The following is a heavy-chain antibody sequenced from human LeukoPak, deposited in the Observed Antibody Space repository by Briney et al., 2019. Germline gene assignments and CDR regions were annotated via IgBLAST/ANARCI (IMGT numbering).Heavy chain of an antibody. Sequence: PSETLSLTCAVYGGSFGGYYWSWIRQPPGKGLEWIGEINHSGSTNYNPSLKSRVTISVDTSKNQLSLKLHSVTAADTAVYYCVRVLTGSWGQGTLVTASS. V-gene: IGHV4-34*01. CDR1: GGSFGGYY. CDR3: VRVLTGS. J-gene: IGHJ4*02. D-gene: IGHD3-9*01. CDR2: INHSGST.